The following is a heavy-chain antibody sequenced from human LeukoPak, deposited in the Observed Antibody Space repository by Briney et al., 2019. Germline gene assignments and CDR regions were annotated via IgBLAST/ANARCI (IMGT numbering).Heavy chain of an antibody. CDR2: INPNSGGT. D-gene: IGHD2-21*01. CDR3: ARADRLHGGPYLIGP. CDR1: GYSFTDYY. Sequence: ASVKVSCKTSGYSFTDYYMHWVRQAPGQGLECMGWINPNSGGTSSAQKFQGRVTMTRDTSITTVYMEVRWLTSDDTAVYYCARADRLHGGPYLIGPWGQGTLVTVSS. V-gene: IGHV1-2*02. J-gene: IGHJ5*02.